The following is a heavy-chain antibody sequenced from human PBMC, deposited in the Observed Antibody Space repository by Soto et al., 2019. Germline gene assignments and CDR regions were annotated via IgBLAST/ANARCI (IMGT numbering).Heavy chain of an antibody. Sequence: SETLSLTCTVSGGSISSGGYYWSWIRQHPGKGLEWIGYIYYSGSTYYNPSLKSRVTISVDTSKNQFSLKLSSVTAADTAVYYCARGPDLYYYDSSGYLDYWGQGTLVTVSS. CDR1: GGSISSGGYY. D-gene: IGHD3-22*01. V-gene: IGHV4-31*03. CDR2: IYYSGST. J-gene: IGHJ4*02. CDR3: ARGPDLYYYDSSGYLDY.